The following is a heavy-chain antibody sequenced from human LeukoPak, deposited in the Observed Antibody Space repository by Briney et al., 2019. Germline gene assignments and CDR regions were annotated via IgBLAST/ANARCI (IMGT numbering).Heavy chain of an antibody. V-gene: IGHV4-34*01. Sequence: PSETLSLTCAVYGGSFSGYYWSWIRQPPGKGLEWIGEINHSGSTNYNPSLKSRVTISVDTSKNQFSLKLSSVTAADTAVYYCARCKKVITIRGITEAGAFDIWGQGTMVTVSS. D-gene: IGHD3-22*01. CDR2: INHSGST. CDR3: ARCKKVITIRGITEAGAFDI. J-gene: IGHJ3*02. CDR1: GGSFSGYY.